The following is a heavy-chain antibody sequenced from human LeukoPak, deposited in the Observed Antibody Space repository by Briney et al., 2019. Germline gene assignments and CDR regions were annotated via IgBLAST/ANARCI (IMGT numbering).Heavy chain of an antibody. D-gene: IGHD3-10*01. J-gene: IGHJ4*02. V-gene: IGHV1-2*02. CDR1: GYTFTGYY. CDR3: ARDLGAYGPGSLRDY. CDR2: INPNSGGT. Sequence: ASVKVSCKASGYTFTGYYMHWVRQAPGQGLEWMGWINPNSGGTNYAQKFQGRVTMTRDTSISTAYMELSRLRSDDTAVYYCARDLGAYGPGSLRDYWGQGTLVTVSS.